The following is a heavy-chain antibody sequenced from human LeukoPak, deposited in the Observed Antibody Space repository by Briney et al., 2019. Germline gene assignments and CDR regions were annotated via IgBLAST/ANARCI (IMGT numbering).Heavy chain of an antibody. CDR2: ISYDGSNK. CDR1: GFTFSSYG. Sequence: PGGSLRLSCAASGFTFSSYGMHWVRQAPGKGLEWVAVISYDGSNKYYADSVKGRFTISRDNSKNTLYLQMNSLRAEDTAVYYCAKDTWPDYYYGMDVWGQGTTVTASS. CDR3: AKDTWPDYYYGMDV. V-gene: IGHV3-30*18. J-gene: IGHJ6*02.